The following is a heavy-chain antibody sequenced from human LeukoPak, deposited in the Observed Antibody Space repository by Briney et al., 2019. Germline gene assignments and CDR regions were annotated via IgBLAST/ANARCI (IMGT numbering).Heavy chain of an antibody. J-gene: IGHJ4*02. CDR1: GFTFSNTW. D-gene: IGHD4-17*01. Sequence: PGGSLRLSCAASGFTFSNTWMSWVRQPPGKGLEWIGSIYYSGSTFNNPSLKSRVTISVDTSKNQFSLKVSSVTAADTAVYYCARDSYGDSGRRVFDYWGQGTLVTVSS. CDR3: ARDSYGDSGRRVFDY. CDR2: IYYSGST. V-gene: IGHV4-4*02.